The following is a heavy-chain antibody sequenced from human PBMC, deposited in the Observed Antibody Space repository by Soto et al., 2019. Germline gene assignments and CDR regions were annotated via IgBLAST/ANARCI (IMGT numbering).Heavy chain of an antibody. J-gene: IGHJ6*02. D-gene: IGHD2-15*01. V-gene: IGHV4-31*03. CDR1: GGSISSGGYY. Sequence: QVQLQESGPGLVKPSQTLSLTCTVSGGSISSGGYYWSWSRQHPGKGLEWIGYIYYSGSTYYNPSLKSRVTISVDTSKNQFSLKLSSVTAADTAVYYCARVPYCSGGSCYWRGMDVWGQGTTVTVSS. CDR3: ARVPYCSGGSCYWRGMDV. CDR2: IYYSGST.